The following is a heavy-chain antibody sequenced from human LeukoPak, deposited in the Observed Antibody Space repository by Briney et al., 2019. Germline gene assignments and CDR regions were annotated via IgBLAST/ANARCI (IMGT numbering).Heavy chain of an antibody. Sequence: SETLSLTCSVYGESFSGYYWTWIRQPPGKGLEWIGEINHSGSTNYNPSLKSRVTISVDTSKNQFSLKLSSVTAADTAVYYCAGERRIVVVPAAYYMDVWGKGTTVTVSS. D-gene: IGHD2-2*01. CDR1: GESFSGYY. CDR3: AGERRIVVVPAAYYMDV. V-gene: IGHV4-34*01. CDR2: INHSGST. J-gene: IGHJ6*03.